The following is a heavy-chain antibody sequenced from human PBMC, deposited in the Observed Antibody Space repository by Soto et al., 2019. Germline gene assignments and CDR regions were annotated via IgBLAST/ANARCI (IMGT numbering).Heavy chain of an antibody. V-gene: IGHV1-18*04. D-gene: IGHD1-1*01. J-gene: IGHJ4*02. Sequence: QVQLVQSGAELKEPGASVKVSCKTSGYTFASYGISWVRQGPGQGLEWMGWISVYDGNTRYAQKVQDRVTITADRSTSTAYMELRGLRPDDPDVYYCARDSQLDQWGQGTLVTVSS. CDR3: ARDSQLDQ. CDR1: GYTFASYG. CDR2: ISVYDGNT.